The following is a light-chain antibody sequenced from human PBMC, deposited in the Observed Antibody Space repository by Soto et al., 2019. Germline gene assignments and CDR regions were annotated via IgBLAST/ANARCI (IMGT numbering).Light chain of an antibody. Sequence: DIQMTQSPSSLSASVGDSFTITCRASQTIYRYLVWYQHAPXRAPKLLXXRASTLQGGVPSRFIGSGSGTEFTLTISSLQQEDFANHYCQQTYTTHEITFGQGTRLEIK. V-gene: IGKV1-39*01. CDR2: RAS. CDR1: QTIYRY. CDR3: QQTYTTHEIT. J-gene: IGKJ5*01.